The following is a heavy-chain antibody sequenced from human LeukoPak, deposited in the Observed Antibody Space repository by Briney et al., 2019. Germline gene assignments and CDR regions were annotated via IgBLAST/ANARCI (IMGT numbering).Heavy chain of an antibody. CDR3: ATYFYGEYGSYYFDY. CDR1: GGSLISNNYY. D-gene: IGHD4-17*01. J-gene: IGHJ4*02. V-gene: IGHV4-39*07. Sequence: SETLSLTCTVSGGSLISNNYYWGWARQPPGKGLEWIGEIYHSGTTNYNPSLQSRVTMSVDKSKNQFSLKLSSVTAADTAVYYCATYFYGEYGSYYFDYWGQGTLVTVSS. CDR2: IYHSGTT.